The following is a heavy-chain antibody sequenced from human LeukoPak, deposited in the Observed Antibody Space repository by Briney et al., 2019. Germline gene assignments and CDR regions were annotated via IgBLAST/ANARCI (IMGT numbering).Heavy chain of an antibody. CDR1: GFTFSSYA. D-gene: IGHD3-22*01. V-gene: IGHV3-30*04. CDR2: ISYDGSNK. Sequence: QSGGSLRLSCAASGFTFSSYAMHWVRQAPGKGLEWVAVISYDGSNKYYADSVKGRFTISRDNSKNTLYLQMNSLRAEDTAVYYCARDAYYYDSSGYCFDYWGQGTLVIVSS. CDR3: ARDAYYYDSSGYCFDY. J-gene: IGHJ4*02.